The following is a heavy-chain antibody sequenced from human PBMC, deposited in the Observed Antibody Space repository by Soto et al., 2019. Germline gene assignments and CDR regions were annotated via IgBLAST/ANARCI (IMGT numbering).Heavy chain of an antibody. D-gene: IGHD3-3*01. V-gene: IGHV4-30-4*01. CDR3: ARGVTVFGLVSRFWFDP. Sequence: TVVGGSSIDRGGCWSCVRQSPGKGLEWIGHIYNSGITYYNPSLKSRVVISIDTSRNQFSLRLNSLTAADRAVYFCARGVTVFGLVSRFWFDPWGQGTVVTVSS. J-gene: IGHJ5*02. CDR1: GGSSIDRGGC. CDR2: IYNSGIT.